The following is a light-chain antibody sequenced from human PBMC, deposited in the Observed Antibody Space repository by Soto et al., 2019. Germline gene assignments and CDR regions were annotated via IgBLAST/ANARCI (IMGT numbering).Light chain of an antibody. Sequence: EIVLTQSPATLSVSPGERATLSCRASESISSNLAWYQQRPGQIPRLLIYGASTRAAGIPAGFSGSGSGTEFTLTISSLQSEDVAMYYCQQDHNWPLTFGGGTKVEIK. CDR1: ESISSN. J-gene: IGKJ4*01. CDR2: GAS. V-gene: IGKV3-15*01. CDR3: QQDHNWPLT.